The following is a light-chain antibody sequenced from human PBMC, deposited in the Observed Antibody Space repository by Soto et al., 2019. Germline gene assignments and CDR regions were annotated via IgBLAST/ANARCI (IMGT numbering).Light chain of an antibody. CDR3: QQYDKSLPPVT. J-gene: IGKJ4*01. Sequence: DIILTQSPAIVSVSPGERATLSCRASRSVSTNLAWYQHKHGQAPRLLIYGASTRFTDIPARFSGSGSGTDFTLSINYLKSEDFGVYYCQQYDKSLPPVTFGGGTKVEI. CDR1: RSVSTN. CDR2: GAS. V-gene: IGKV3-15*01.